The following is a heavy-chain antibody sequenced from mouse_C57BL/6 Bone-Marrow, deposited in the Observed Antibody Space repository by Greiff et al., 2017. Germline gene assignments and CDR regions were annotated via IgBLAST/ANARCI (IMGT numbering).Heavy chain of an antibody. CDR3: ARGWLLRDY. CDR1: GYAFSSSW. V-gene: IGHV1-82*01. Sequence: VQLQQSGPELVKPGASVKISCKASGYAFSSSWMNWVKQRPGKGLEWIGRLYPGDGDTNYNGKFKGKATLTADKSSSTAYMQLSSLTSEDSAVYFCARGWLLRDYWGQGTTLTVSS. J-gene: IGHJ2*01. D-gene: IGHD2-3*01. CDR2: LYPGDGDT.